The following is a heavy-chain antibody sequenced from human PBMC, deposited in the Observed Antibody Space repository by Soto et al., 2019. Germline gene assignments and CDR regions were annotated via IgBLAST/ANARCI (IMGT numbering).Heavy chain of an antibody. CDR1: GFTFSGSA. J-gene: IGHJ6*03. Sequence: GGSLRLSCAASGFTFSGSAMHWVRQASGKGLEWVGRIRSKANSYATAYAASVKGRFTISRDDSKNTAYLQMNSLKTEDTAVYYCTRSVYCSCVSCYLPEYDIYYMHAWRKGATGT. V-gene: IGHV3-73*01. CDR3: TRSVYCSCVSCYLPEYDIYYMHA. D-gene: IGHD2-15*01. CDR2: IRSKANSYAT.